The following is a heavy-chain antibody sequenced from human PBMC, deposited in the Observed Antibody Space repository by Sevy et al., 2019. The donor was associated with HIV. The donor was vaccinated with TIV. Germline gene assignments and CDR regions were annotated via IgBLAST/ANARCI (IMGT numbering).Heavy chain of an antibody. CDR3: ARDSGSGSYYNELLTY. J-gene: IGHJ4*02. CDR2: ISGYNTKT. D-gene: IGHD3-10*01. V-gene: IGHV1-18*04. Sequence: ASVKVSCKAYGYTFTSNGINWVRQAPGQGLEWMGWISGYNTKTKYAQKFQGRVTMTTDTSTSTAYMELRSLRSDDTAVYYCARDSGSGSYYNELLTYWGQGTLVTVSS. CDR1: GYTFTSNG.